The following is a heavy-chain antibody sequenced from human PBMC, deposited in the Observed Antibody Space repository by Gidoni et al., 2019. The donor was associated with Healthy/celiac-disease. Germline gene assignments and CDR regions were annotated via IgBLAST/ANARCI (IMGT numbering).Heavy chain of an antibody. J-gene: IGHJ4*02. CDR2: ISYDGSNK. V-gene: IGHV3-30*04. D-gene: IGHD3-3*01. CDR1: GFTFSSYA. CDR3: ARSLFGEVIIAFDY. Sequence: QVQLVESGGGVVQPGRSLRLSCAAYGFTFSSYAMHWVRQAPGKGLEWVAVISYDGSNKYYADSVKGRFTISRDNSKNTLYLQMNSLRAEDTAVYYCARSLFGEVIIAFDYWGQGTLVTVSS.